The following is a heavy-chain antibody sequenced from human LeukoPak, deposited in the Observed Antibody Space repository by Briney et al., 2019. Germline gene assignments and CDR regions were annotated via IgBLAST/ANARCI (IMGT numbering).Heavy chain of an antibody. CDR3: ARDRPGIAAAATDY. J-gene: IGHJ4*02. Sequence: ASVKVSCKASGYTFTSYGISWVRQAPGQGLEWMGWISAYNGNTNYAQKLQGRVTMTTDTSTSTAYMELRSLRSDDTAAYYCARDRPGIAAAATDYWGQGTLVTVSS. CDR1: GYTFTSYG. V-gene: IGHV1-18*01. CDR2: ISAYNGNT. D-gene: IGHD6-13*01.